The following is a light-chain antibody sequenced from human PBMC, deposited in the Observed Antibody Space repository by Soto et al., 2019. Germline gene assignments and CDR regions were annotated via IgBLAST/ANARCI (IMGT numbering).Light chain of an antibody. CDR1: QSVSRSY. CDR3: QQYGSSPRT. J-gene: IGKJ1*01. CDR2: GAS. V-gene: IGKV3-20*01. Sequence: EIVLTQSPGTLSLSPGERATLSCRASQSVTSQSVSRSYLAWYQQKPGQAPRLLIYGASSRATGVPDRFSGSGSGTHFTLIISRLAPEDFAVYWCQQYGSSPRTFGQGTKVEIK.